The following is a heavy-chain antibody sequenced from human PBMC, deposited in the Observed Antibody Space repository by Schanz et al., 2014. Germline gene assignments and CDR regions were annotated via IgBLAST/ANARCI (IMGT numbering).Heavy chain of an antibody. CDR1: GFTFGSYA. CDR2: KTYDGTNK. Sequence: QVQLVESGGDVVQPGKSLRLSCAASGFTFGSYAMHWVRQAPGKGLEWVAVISYGERNKTYDGTNKFYADSVKGRFTISRDNSNNTLYLQMTSLRFEDTAVYYCVRGAYSYGSETYRWGQGTTVTVSS. V-gene: IGHV3-30*04. D-gene: IGHD3-10*01. J-gene: IGHJ6*02. CDR3: VRGAYSYGSETYR.